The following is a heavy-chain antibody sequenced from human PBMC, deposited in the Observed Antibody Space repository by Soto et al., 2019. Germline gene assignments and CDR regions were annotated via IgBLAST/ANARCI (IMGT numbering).Heavy chain of an antibody. CDR3: ARAQWLVLGWYFDL. J-gene: IGHJ2*01. D-gene: IGHD6-19*01. V-gene: IGHV3-74*01. Sequence: EVQLVESGGGLVQPGGSLRLSCAASGFTFSSYWMHWVRQAPGKGLVWVSRINSDGSSTSYADSVKGRFTISRDNAKNTMYLQMNSLRAEDTAVYYCARAQWLVLGWYFDLWGRGTLVTVSS. CDR2: INSDGSST. CDR1: GFTFSSYW.